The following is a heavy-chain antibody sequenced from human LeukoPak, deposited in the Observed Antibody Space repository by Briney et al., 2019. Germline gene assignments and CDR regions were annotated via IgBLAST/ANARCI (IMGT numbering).Heavy chain of an antibody. CDR2: LSYDGSNE. CDR1: GFNFRSYG. J-gene: IGHJ4*02. CDR3: AKVREVGYRSGYYFDY. D-gene: IGHD6-19*01. Sequence: PGGSLRLSCAASGFNFRSYGMHWVRQAPGKGLEWVALLSYDGSNEYYVDSVKGRFTISRDNSKNTLDLQMNSLRAEDTAVYYCAKVREVGYRSGYYFDYWGQGTLVTVSS. V-gene: IGHV3-30*18.